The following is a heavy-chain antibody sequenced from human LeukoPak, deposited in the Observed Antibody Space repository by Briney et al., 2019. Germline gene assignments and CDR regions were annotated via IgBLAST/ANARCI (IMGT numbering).Heavy chain of an antibody. D-gene: IGHD5-24*01. Sequence: GGSLRLSCAASGFTFSSYWMSWVRQAPGKGLEWVANIKQDGSGKYYVDSVKGRFTISRDNAKNSLYLQMNSLRAEDTAVYYCARSRDGYNFLSHRDYYYYYYMDVWGKGTTVTVSS. CDR2: IKQDGSGK. CDR1: GFTFSSYW. V-gene: IGHV3-7*01. CDR3: ARSRDGYNFLSHRDYYYYYYMDV. J-gene: IGHJ6*03.